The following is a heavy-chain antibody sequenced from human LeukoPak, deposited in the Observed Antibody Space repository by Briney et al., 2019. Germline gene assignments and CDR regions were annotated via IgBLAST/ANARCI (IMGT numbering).Heavy chain of an antibody. CDR1: GYTFTGYY. CDR2: INPNSGGT. V-gene: IGHV1-2*02. CDR3: AREALSYYDSSGYYSNWFDP. Sequence: ASVKVSCKASGYTFTGYYMHWVRQAPGQGLEWMGWINPNSGGTNYAQKSQGRVTMTRDTSISTAYMELSRLRSDDTAVYYCAREALSYYDSSGYYSNWFDPWGQGTLVTVSS. J-gene: IGHJ5*02. D-gene: IGHD3-22*01.